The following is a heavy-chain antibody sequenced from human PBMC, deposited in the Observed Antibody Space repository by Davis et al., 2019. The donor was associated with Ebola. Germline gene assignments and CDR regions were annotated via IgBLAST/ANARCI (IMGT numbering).Heavy chain of an antibody. Sequence: PGGSLRLSCAASGFTVSSNYMSWVRQTPDKGLEFVANINQGGSVKNYVDSVKGRFTISRDNAKNSLYLQMNSLRAEDTAVYYCARDPGSSSFDYWGQGSLVTVSS. D-gene: IGHD6-6*01. CDR3: ARDPGSSSFDY. V-gene: IGHV3-7*03. J-gene: IGHJ4*02. CDR1: GFTVSSNY. CDR2: INQGGSVK.